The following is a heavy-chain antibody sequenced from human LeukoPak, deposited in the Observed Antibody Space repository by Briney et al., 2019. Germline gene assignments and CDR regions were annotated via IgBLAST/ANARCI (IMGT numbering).Heavy chain of an antibody. CDR3: ARHQGEAFDI. D-gene: IGHD3-16*01. CDR1: GFTFSNYR. Sequence: GGSLRLSCAASGFTFSNYRMHWVRQAPGKGLVWVSLIKSDGNTVGYADSVKGRFTISRDNAKNTLYLQMNSLRVEDTAVYYCARHQGEAFDIWGQGTMVTVSS. J-gene: IGHJ3*02. CDR2: IKSDGNTV. V-gene: IGHV3-74*01.